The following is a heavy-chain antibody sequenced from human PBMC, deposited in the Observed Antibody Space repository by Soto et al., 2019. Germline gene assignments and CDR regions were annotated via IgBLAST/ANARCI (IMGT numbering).Heavy chain of an antibody. Sequence: DVQLVESGGGLIQPGETLRLSCAAFGLTISGQKYVAWVRQAPGKGLEWVSALYDVDGSFYADSVTGRFTTSSDSSKTPVYLQMNDLRPDDTAVYYCATWHEREHAFDVWGQGTTVTISS. J-gene: IGHJ3*01. CDR2: LYDVDGS. V-gene: IGHV3-53*01. D-gene: IGHD1-1*01. CDR1: GLTISGQKY. CDR3: ATWHEREHAFDV.